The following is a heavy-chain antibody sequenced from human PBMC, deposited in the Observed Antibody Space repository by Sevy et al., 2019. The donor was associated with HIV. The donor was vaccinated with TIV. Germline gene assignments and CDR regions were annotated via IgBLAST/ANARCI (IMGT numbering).Heavy chain of an antibody. CDR2: TYYRSKWYN. J-gene: IGHJ4*02. Sequence: QSQTLSLTCAISGDSVSSNSAAWNWIRQSPSRGLEWLGRTYYRSKWYNDYAVSVKIRITINPDTSKNQFSLQLNSVTPEDTAVYYCASGPGGVYSGSYYTFDYWGQGTLVTVSS. CDR1: GDSVSSNSAA. V-gene: IGHV6-1*01. D-gene: IGHD1-26*01. CDR3: ASGPGGVYSGSYYTFDY.